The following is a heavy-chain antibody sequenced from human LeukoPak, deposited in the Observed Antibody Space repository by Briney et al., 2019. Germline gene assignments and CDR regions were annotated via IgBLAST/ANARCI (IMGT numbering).Heavy chain of an antibody. V-gene: IGHV3-21*01. CDR3: ARDLVGYDILTGYYKPYYGMDV. CDR2: ISSSSSYI. D-gene: IGHD3-9*01. J-gene: IGHJ6*04. CDR1: GFTFSSYS. Sequence: GGSLRLSCAASGFTFSSYSMNWVRQAPGKGLEWVSSISSSSSYIYYADSVKGRFTISRDKAKNSLYLQMNSLRAEDTAVYYCARDLVGYDILTGYYKPYYGMDVWGKGTTVTVSS.